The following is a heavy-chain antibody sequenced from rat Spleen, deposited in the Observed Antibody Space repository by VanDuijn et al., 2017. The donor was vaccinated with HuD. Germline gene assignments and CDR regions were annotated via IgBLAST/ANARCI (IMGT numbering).Heavy chain of an antibody. V-gene: IGHV5-31*01. CDR2: ITHTGDST. Sequence: EVHLVESGGGLVQPGRSLKLSCVASGVTFNNYWMNWIRQAPGKGLEWVAAITHTGDSTFYPDSVKGRFTISRDDAKSTLYLQMNSLRSEDTATYYCTRDNYDGTYYYGFAYWGHGTLVTVSS. D-gene: IGHD1-12*02. CDR3: TRDNYDGTYYYGFAY. CDR1: GVTFNNYW. J-gene: IGHJ3*01.